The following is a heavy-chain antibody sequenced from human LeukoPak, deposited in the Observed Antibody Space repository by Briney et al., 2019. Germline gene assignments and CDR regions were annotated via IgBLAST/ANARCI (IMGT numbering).Heavy chain of an antibody. J-gene: IGHJ3*01. V-gene: IGHV3-23*01. CDR3: AKARIATAGTGAFDV. CDR2: FSATDGSA. D-gene: IGHD6-13*01. CDR1: GFTVSSYG. Sequence: GGSLRLSCAASGFTVSSYGMTWVRQAPGKGLEWVSAFSATDGSAQYAESVRGRFTISRDNSKNSLYLQMNSLRDEDTAVYFCAKARIATAGTGAFDVWGQGTMFTVSS.